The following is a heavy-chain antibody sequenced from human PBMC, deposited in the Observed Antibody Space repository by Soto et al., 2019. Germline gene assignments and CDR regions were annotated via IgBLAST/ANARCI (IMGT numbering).Heavy chain of an antibody. D-gene: IGHD1-26*01. V-gene: IGHV4-59*01. CDR3: ALSPHYGGNSGTFDP. CDR1: GGSISSYY. Sequence: SETLSLTCTVSGGSISSYYWSWIRQPPGKGLEWIGYIYYSGSTNYNPSLKSRVTISVDTSKNQFSLKLSSVTAADTAVYYCALSPHYGGNSGTFDPWGQGTLVTSPQ. CDR2: IYYSGST. J-gene: IGHJ5*02.